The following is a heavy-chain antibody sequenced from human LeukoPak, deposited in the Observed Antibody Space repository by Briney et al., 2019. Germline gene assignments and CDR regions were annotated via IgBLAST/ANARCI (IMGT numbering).Heavy chain of an antibody. CDR2: INTNTGNP. V-gene: IGHV7-4-1*02. D-gene: IGHD3-10*01. CDR1: GYTSSSYG. CDR3: ARGMATMVRGATGY. J-gene: IGHJ4*02. Sequence: ASVKVSCKASGYTSSSYGISWIRQAPGQGLEWMGWINTNTGNPTYAQGFTGRFVFSLDTSVSTAYLQISSLKAEDTAVYYCARGMATMVRGATGYWGQGTLVTVSS.